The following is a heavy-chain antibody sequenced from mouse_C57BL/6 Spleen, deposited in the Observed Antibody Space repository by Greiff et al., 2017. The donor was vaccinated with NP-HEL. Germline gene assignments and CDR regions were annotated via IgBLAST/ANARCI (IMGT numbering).Heavy chain of an antibody. V-gene: IGHV1-54*01. Sequence: VQLQQSGAELVRPGTSVKVSCKASGYAFTNYLIEWVKQRPGQGLEWIGVINPGSGGTNYNEKFKGKATLTADKSSSTAYMQLSSLTSEDSAVYFCASDGDIVTPFDYWGQGTTLTVSS. J-gene: IGHJ2*01. CDR2: INPGSGGT. D-gene: IGHD2-12*01. CDR3: ASDGDIVTPFDY. CDR1: GYAFTNYL.